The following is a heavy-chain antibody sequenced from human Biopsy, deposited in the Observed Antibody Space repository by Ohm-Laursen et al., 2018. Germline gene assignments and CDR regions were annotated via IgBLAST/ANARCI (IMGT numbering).Heavy chain of an antibody. J-gene: IGHJ3*01. CDR2: ISWNGGTI. V-gene: IGHV3-9*01. CDR1: GFRFDDYA. Sequence: SLRLSCAASGFRFDDYAMHWVRHVPGKGLEWVSGISWNGGTIGYADSVKGRFTISRDDAKNSLHLQMDSLRPEDTALYYCAKACCSGSYYDVLDVGGKGTGVTVS. D-gene: IGHD1-26*01. CDR3: AKACCSGSYYDVLDV.